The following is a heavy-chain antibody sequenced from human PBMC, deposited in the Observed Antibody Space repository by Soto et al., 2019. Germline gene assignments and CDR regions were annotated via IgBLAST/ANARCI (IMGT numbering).Heavy chain of an antibody. D-gene: IGHD3-10*01. Sequence: EVQLMESGGGLVQPGGSLRLSCEVSGFTFSKYAMSWVRQAPGKGLEWVSGISSSGTNTYYGDSVKGRFSISRDNSKNSLSLQMNSLRDEDTAVYYCANSLRGGSGTWDYCGQGTLVTVSS. CDR1: GFTFSKYA. V-gene: IGHV3-23*01. J-gene: IGHJ4*02. CDR2: ISSSGTNT. CDR3: ANSLRGGSGTWDY.